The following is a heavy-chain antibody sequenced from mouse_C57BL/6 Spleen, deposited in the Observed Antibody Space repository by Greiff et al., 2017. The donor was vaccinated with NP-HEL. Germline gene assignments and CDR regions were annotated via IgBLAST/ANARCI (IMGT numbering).Heavy chain of an antibody. Sequence: QVQLKQPGAELVKPGASVKLSCKASGYTFTSYWMHWVKQRPGQGLEWIGMIHPNSGSTNYNEKFKSKATLTVDKSSSTAYMQLSSLTSEDSAVYYCATHYYGSSYVAAWFAYWGQGTLVTVSA. CDR2: IHPNSGST. J-gene: IGHJ3*01. V-gene: IGHV1-64*01. CDR3: ATHYYGSSYVAAWFAY. D-gene: IGHD1-1*01. CDR1: GYTFTSYW.